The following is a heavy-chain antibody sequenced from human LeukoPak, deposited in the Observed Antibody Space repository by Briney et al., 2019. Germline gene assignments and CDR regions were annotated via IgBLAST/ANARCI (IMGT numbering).Heavy chain of an antibody. D-gene: IGHD3-16*01. Sequence: GGSLRLSCAASGFIFNTYGMNWVRQAPGKGLEWVSAISGSGTNTFYADSVKGRFTISRDNSKKTLYLQMNSLRAEDTAVYYCAKEVGRLIYSPHLTYWGQGTLVTVSS. CDR1: GFIFNTYG. CDR3: AKEVGRLIYSPHLTY. J-gene: IGHJ4*02. CDR2: ISGSGTNT. V-gene: IGHV3-23*01.